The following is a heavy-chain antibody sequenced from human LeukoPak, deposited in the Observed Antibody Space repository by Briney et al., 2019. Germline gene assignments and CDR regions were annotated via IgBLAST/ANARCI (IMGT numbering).Heavy chain of an antibody. J-gene: IGHJ6*04. D-gene: IGHD2-2*01. CDR1: GFTFSNYW. CDR2: IKQDGSEK. CDR3: ARDGGTGDIVVVPAALSNYYYYGMDV. V-gene: IGHV3-7*03. Sequence: GGSLRLSCAASGFTFSNYWMSWVRQAPGKELDWVANIKQDGSEKYYGDSVKARFTISRDNAKNSPYLQMNSLSAEDTAVYYCARDGGTGDIVVVPAALSNYYYYGMDVWGKGTTVTVSS.